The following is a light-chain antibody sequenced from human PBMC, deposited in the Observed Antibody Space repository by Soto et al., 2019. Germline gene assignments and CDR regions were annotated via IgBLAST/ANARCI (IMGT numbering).Light chain of an antibody. V-gene: IGKV1-9*01. CDR1: QGISSY. J-gene: IGKJ1*01. Sequence: DIQLTQSPSFLSASVGDRVTITCRASQGISSYLAWYQQKPGQAPNLLIYAVSTLQSGVPSRFSGSGSGTELTLTISSLLPEDFASYYCQQLASYPPWTFGQGTKVEIK. CDR3: QQLASYPPWT. CDR2: AVS.